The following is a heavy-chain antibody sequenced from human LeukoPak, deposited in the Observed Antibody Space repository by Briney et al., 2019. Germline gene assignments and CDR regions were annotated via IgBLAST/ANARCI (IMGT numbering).Heavy chain of an antibody. Sequence: GASVKVSCKASGYTFTGYYIHWMRQAPGQGLEWMAWIHPKSGATNYAQNFQGRVTMTRDTSISIVDMELNSLRSDDTAVYYCARDGGGGNDFDYWGQGTLVTVSS. CDR3: ARDGGGGNDFDY. CDR2: IHPKSGAT. V-gene: IGHV1-2*02. J-gene: IGHJ4*02. D-gene: IGHD5-12*01. CDR1: GYTFTGYY.